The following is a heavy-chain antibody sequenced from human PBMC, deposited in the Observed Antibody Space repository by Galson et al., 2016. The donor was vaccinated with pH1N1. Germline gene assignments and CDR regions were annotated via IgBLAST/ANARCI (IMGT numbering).Heavy chain of an antibody. D-gene: IGHD2-21*01. Sequence: QSGAEVKKPGESLKISCEVFGYKFTTYWIGWVRQMPGKGLEWMGIIYPDDSDTRYNPAFQGQVTISVDKSINTAYLQRNSLKASDTAIYYCARGLLSGFDPWGQGTLVIVSS. CDR2: IYPDDSDT. CDR3: ARGLLSGFDP. CDR1: GYKFTTYW. J-gene: IGHJ5*02. V-gene: IGHV5-51*03.